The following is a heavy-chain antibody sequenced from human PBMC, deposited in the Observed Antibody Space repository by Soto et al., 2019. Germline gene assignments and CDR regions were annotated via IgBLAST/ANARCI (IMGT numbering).Heavy chain of an antibody. V-gene: IGHV1-69*12. CDR2: IIPLFRTP. CDR1: GGTFSSSA. J-gene: IGHJ6*02. Sequence: QVQLVQSGAEMKEPGSSVKVSCKTSGGTFSSSAISWLRQAPGQGLEWMGGIIPLFRTPDYAQKFQGRCTIAADETTSTAYMERSSLRSEDTAVYYCARDNDRLQLGGNYYYMLDVWGQGTTITVSS. CDR3: ARDNDRLQLGGNYYYMLDV. D-gene: IGHD4-4*01.